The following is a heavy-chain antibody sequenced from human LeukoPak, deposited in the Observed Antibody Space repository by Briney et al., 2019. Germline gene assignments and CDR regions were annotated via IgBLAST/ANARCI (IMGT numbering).Heavy chain of an antibody. J-gene: IGHJ4*02. V-gene: IGHV1-18*01. CDR3: ARDVSGYEPFDY. D-gene: IGHD5-12*01. Sequence: ASVKVSCKASGYTFTSYGISWVRQAPGQGLEWMGWISAYSGNTNYAQKLQGRVTMTTDTSTSTAYMELRSLRSDDTAVYYCARDVSGYEPFDYWGQGTLVTVSS. CDR2: ISAYSGNT. CDR1: GYTFTSYG.